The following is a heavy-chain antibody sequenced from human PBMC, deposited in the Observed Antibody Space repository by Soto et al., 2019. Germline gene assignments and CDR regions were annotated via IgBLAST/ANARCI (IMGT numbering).Heavy chain of an antibody. Sequence: QPGGSLRLSSAASGFTFSSHWMSWVRQAPGKGLEWVANIKQDGSEKYYVDSVKGRFTISRDNAKNSPDLQMNSLRAEDTAVYYCATLGTHYDILTGLRRHVWGQGTTVTVSS. CDR3: ATLGTHYDILTGLRRHV. V-gene: IGHV3-7*01. CDR2: IKQDGSEK. CDR1: GFTFSSHW. J-gene: IGHJ6*02. D-gene: IGHD3-9*01.